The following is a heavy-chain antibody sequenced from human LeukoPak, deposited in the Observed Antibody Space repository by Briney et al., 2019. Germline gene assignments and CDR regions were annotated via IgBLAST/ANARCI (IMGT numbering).Heavy chain of an antibody. CDR2: IIPIFGTA. Sequence: SVKVSCKASGGTFSSYAISWVRQAPGQGLEWMGGIIPIFGTANYAQKFQGGVTITADESTSTAYMELSSLRSGDTAVYYRARGKDGYNYYFDYWGQGTLVTVSS. CDR3: ARGKDGYNYYFDY. J-gene: IGHJ4*02. CDR1: GGTFSSYA. V-gene: IGHV1-69*13. D-gene: IGHD5-24*01.